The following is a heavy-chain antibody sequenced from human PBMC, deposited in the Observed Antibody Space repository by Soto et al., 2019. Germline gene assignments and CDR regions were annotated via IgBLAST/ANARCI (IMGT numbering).Heavy chain of an antibody. CDR3: ARAYMNSWYFDL. CDR1: GFTFSSYS. V-gene: IGHV3-48*01. J-gene: IGHJ2*01. Sequence: EVQLVESGGDLVQPGGSLRLSCADSGFTFSSYSMNWVRQAPGKGLEWVSDISSSATTTSYANPVKGRFTISRDDAKNSLYLQMNSLRAEDTALYYCARAYMNSWYFDLWGRGTLVTVSS. CDR2: ISSSATTT. D-gene: IGHD1-20*01.